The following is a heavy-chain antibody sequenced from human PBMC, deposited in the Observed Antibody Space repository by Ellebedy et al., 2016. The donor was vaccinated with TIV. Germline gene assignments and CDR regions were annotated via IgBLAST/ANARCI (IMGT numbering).Heavy chain of an antibody. CDR2: IRGSGSST. D-gene: IGHD5-12*01. CDR1: GFTFSNYA. V-gene: IGHV3-23*01. Sequence: PGGSLRLSCAASGFTFSNYAMNWVRQAPGKGLEWVSNIRGSGSSTYSADSVKGRFTIFRDNSRNTLFLEMNSLTAEDTAVYYCAKDHYSDYPRDAFDIWGQGTMVTVSS. CDR3: AKDHYSDYPRDAFDI. J-gene: IGHJ3*02.